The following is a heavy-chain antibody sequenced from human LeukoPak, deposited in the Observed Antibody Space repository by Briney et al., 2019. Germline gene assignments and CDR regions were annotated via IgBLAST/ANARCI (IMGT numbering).Heavy chain of an antibody. Sequence: GGSLRLSCAASGFTFSYYAMHWVRQAPGKGLEWVAVISYDGSNKYYADSVKGRFTISRDNSKNTLYLQMNSLRAEDTAVYYCARDRVGGGSYYFDYWGQGTLVTVSS. CDR3: ARDRVGGGSYYFDY. D-gene: IGHD1-26*01. V-gene: IGHV3-30-3*01. CDR2: ISYDGSNK. J-gene: IGHJ4*02. CDR1: GFTFSYYA.